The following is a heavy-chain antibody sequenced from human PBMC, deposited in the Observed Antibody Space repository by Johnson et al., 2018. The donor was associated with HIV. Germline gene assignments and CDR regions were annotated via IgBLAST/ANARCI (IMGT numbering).Heavy chain of an antibody. CDR3: ARDPSRSPGAFDI. CDR2: IYSGGTT. Sequence: EVQLVESGGGFIQPGGSLRLSCAVSGFTVSSNYMSWVRQAPGKGLEWVSVIYSGGTTNYADSVKGRFTISRDNSKNTLYLQMNSLRADDTAVYYCARDPSRSPGAFDIWGQGTMVTVSS. V-gene: IGHV3-53*01. J-gene: IGHJ3*02. CDR1: GFTVSSNY.